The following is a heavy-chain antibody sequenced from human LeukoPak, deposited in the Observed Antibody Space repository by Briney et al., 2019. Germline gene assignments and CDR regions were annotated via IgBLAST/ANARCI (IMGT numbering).Heavy chain of an antibody. Sequence: GGSLRLSCAASGFTFSSYSMNWVRQAPGKGLEWVSYISSSSSTIYYADSVKGRFTISRDNAKNSLYLQMNSLRAEDTAVYYCARDLLYSSSWWKGFDPWGQGTLVTVSS. J-gene: IGHJ5*02. CDR3: ARDLLYSSSWWKGFDP. D-gene: IGHD6-13*01. CDR2: ISSSSSTI. V-gene: IGHV3-48*01. CDR1: GFTFSSYS.